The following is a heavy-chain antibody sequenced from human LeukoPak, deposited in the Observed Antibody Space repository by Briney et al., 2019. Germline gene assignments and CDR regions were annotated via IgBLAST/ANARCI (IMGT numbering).Heavy chain of an antibody. CDR2: IYYSGST. J-gene: IGHJ4*02. Sequence: SETLSLTCTVSGGSISSYYWSWIRQPPGKGLEWIGYIYYSGSTNYNPSLKSRVTISVDTSKNQFSLKLSSVTAADTAVYYCARGVDYGDWASYFDYWGQGTLVTVSS. V-gene: IGHV4-59*01. CDR1: GGSISSYY. CDR3: ARGVDYGDWASYFDY. D-gene: IGHD4-17*01.